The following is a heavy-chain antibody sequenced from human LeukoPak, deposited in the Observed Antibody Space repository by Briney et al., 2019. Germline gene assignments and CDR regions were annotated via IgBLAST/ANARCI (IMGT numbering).Heavy chain of an antibody. D-gene: IGHD3-10*01. CDR3: VRDLESNY. CDR2: INTDGSST. J-gene: IGHJ4*02. V-gene: IGHV3-74*01. CDR1: GFSFSSYW. Sequence: GGSLRLSCAASGFSFSSYWMHWVRQPPGKGLVWVSQINTDGSSTNYADAVEGRFTISRDNAKNTLYLQMNSLRAEDTAVYYCVRDLESNYWGQGTLVTVSS.